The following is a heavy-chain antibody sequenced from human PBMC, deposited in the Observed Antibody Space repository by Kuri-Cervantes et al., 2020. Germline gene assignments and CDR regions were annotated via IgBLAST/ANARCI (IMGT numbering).Heavy chain of an antibody. CDR3: ARMRAQGTSVVSVVVAATTAWFDP. CDR1: GGSFSGHY. J-gene: IGHJ5*02. D-gene: IGHD2-15*01. Sequence: SETLSLTCTVYGGSFSGHYWSWIRQPPGKGLEWIGEINHSGDTNYIPPLKSRVTISVDTSKNQFSLKLSSVTAADTAVYYCARMRAQGTSVVSVVVAATTAWFDPWGQGTLVTVSS. V-gene: IGHV4-34*01. CDR2: INHSGDT.